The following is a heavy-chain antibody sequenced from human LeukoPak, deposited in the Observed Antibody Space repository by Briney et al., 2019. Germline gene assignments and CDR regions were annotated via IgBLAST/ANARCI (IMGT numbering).Heavy chain of an antibody. Sequence: VASVKVSCKASGGTFSSYAISWVRQAPGQGLEWMGGIIPIVGTANYAQKFQGRVTITADESTSTAYMELSSLRSEDTAVYYCARDDSPYYYGSGSSREFDPWGQGTLVTVSS. CDR2: IIPIVGTA. CDR1: GGTFSSYA. V-gene: IGHV1-69*13. D-gene: IGHD3-10*01. J-gene: IGHJ5*02. CDR3: ARDDSPYYYGSGSSREFDP.